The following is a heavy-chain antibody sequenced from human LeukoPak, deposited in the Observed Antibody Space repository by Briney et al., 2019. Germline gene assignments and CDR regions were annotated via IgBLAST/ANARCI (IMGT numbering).Heavy chain of an antibody. CDR1: GFTFSSYE. J-gene: IGHJ4*02. CDR2: ISSSGSTI. Sequence: GGSLRLSCAASGFTFSSYEMSWVRQAPGKGLEWVSYISSSGSTIYYADSVKGRFTISRDNSKNTLYLQMNSLRAEDTAVYYCARRAGAYTHPYDYWGQGTLVTVS. D-gene: IGHD3-16*01. V-gene: IGHV3-48*03. CDR3: ARRAGAYTHPYDY.